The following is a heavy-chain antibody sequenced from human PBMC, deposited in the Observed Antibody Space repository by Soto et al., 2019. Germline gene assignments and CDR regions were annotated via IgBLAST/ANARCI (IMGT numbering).Heavy chain of an antibody. CDR1: GYTFTGYY. Sequence: ASVKVSCKASGYTFTGYYMHWVRQAPGQGLEWMGWINPNGGGTNYAQKFQGRVTMTRDTSISTAYMELSRLRSDDTAVYYCAVGSSGYYYSSYFDYWGQGTLVTVSS. V-gene: IGHV1-2*02. CDR2: INPNGGGT. J-gene: IGHJ4*02. CDR3: AVGSSGYYYSSYFDY. D-gene: IGHD3-22*01.